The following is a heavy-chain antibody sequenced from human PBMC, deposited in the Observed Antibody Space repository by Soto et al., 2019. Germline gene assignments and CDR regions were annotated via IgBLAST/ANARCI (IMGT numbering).Heavy chain of an antibody. CDR2: IYESGRT. CDR1: GASISTCGYS. Sequence: SETLSLTCIVSGASISTCGYSWSWIRQPPGKGPEWIGYIYESGRTYYKPSLKSRASISMDKSRNQFSVRLTSVTAADTAVDFCARGDRYSGSFSDYFDPWGQGTLVTVSS. D-gene: IGHD1-26*01. J-gene: IGHJ5*02. V-gene: IGHV4-30-2*01. CDR3: ARGDRYSGSFSDYFDP.